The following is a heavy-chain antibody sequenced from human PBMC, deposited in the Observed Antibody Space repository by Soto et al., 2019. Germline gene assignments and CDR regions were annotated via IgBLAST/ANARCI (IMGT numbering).Heavy chain of an antibody. CDR3: ARDRYYDSSGYYHWDY. V-gene: IGHV3-21*01. CDR1: GFTFSSYS. D-gene: IGHD3-22*01. Sequence: GGSLRLSCAASGFTFSSYSMNWVRQAPGKGLEWVSSISSSSSYIYYADSVKGRFTIPRDNAKNSLYLQMNSLRAEDTAVYYCARDRYYDSSGYYHWDYWGQGTLVTVSS. J-gene: IGHJ4*02. CDR2: ISSSSSYI.